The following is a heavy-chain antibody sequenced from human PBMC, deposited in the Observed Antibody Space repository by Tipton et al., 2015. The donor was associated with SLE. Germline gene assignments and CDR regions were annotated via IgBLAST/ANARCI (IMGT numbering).Heavy chain of an antibody. CDR3: ASPVVGAPHVFDY. V-gene: IGHV1-3*01. D-gene: IGHD1-26*01. J-gene: IGHJ4*01. Sequence: SCAASGFTFSSYGMHWVRQAPGQRLEWMGWINAGNGNTKYSQKFQGRVTITRDTSASTAYMELSSLRSEDTAVYYCASPVVGAPHVFDYWGHGPLVTVSS. CDR2: INAGNGNT. CDR1: GFTFSSYG.